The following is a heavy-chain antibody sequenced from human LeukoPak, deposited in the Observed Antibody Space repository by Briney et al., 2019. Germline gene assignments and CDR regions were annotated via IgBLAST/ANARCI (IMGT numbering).Heavy chain of an antibody. CDR1: GHTFTGYY. J-gene: IGHJ4*02. D-gene: IGHD6-19*01. CDR3: AQSSGWDSLKY. Sequence: ASVKVSCKASGHTFTGYYMHWVRQAPGQGLEWMGWINPNSGGTNHAQKSQGRVSMTRDTSISTAYMELSRLRSDDTAVYYCAQSSGWDSLKYWGQGTLVTVSS. V-gene: IGHV1-2*02. CDR2: INPNSGGT.